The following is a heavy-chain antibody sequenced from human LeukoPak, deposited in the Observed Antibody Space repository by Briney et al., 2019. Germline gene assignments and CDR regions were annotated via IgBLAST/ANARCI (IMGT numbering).Heavy chain of an antibody. D-gene: IGHD6-6*01. Sequence: TLSLTSTVSVGSTSSGVYYWSCIRDPPEEGLEWMGYIYYSVGTSYNPPLKRRDTISVDTSKNKLSLKMCSVTAADTAVYYCASSAESGQYSTSSMAFDEARVNWFEPWGQGTLVTVSS. CDR1: VGSTSSGVYY. V-gene: IGHV4-31*03. CDR3: ASSAESGQYSTSSMAFDEARVNWFEP. J-gene: IGHJ5*02. CDR2: IYYSVGT.